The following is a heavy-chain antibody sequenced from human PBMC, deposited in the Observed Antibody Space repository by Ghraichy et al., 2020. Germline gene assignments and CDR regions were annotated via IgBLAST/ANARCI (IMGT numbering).Heavy chain of an antibody. J-gene: IGHJ5*02. CDR3: ARDPGEGTSWFDP. Sequence: SETLSLTCAVSGGSISSGGYSWSWIRQPPGKGLEWIGYIYHSGSTYYNPSLKSRVTISVDRSKNQFSLKLSSVTAADTAVYYCARDPGEGTSWFDPWGQGTLVTVSS. V-gene: IGHV4-30-2*01. D-gene: IGHD7-27*01. CDR2: IYHSGST. CDR1: GGSISSGGYS.